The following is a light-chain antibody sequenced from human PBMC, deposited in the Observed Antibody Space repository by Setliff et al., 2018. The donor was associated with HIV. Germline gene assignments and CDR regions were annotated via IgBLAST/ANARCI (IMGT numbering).Light chain of an antibody. CDR2: EVS. V-gene: IGLV2-14*01. CDR3: SSYATSNTPLYV. CDR1: SSNY. Sequence: QSALTQPASVSGSPGQSVTISCSGVSSNYVSWYQQHPGEAPKLIIYEVSIRPSGVSDRFSGSKSGNTASLTISGLQAEDEADYYCSSYATSNTPLYVFGSGTKVTVL. J-gene: IGLJ1*01.